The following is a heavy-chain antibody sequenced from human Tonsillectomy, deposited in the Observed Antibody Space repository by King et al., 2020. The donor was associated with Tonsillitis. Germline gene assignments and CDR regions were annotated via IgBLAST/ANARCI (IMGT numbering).Heavy chain of an antibody. CDR2: IYYSATT. Sequence: VQLQESGPGLVKPSQTLSLTCTVTGGSISSGDYYWSWIRQPPGKGLEWIGYIYYSATTFYNPSLRSRVTISVDTPKNQFSLKLSSVTAADTAVYYCDRGVAGIGHYYMDVWGKGTTVTVSS. CDR3: DRGVAGIGHYYMDV. V-gene: IGHV4-30-4*01. J-gene: IGHJ6*03. CDR1: GGSISSGDYY. D-gene: IGHD6-19*01.